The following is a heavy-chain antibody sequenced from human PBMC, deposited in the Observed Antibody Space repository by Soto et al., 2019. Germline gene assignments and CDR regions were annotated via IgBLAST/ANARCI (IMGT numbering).Heavy chain of an antibody. D-gene: IGHD1-20*01. Sequence: SGPTLVNPTQTLTLTWTCSGFSLSTRGVGVGWIRQPPGKALEWLALIYWDDDKRYSPSLRSRLTITKDTSKNQLVLTLTNMEPVDTATDDSAHIGISTGFTYGGRGTLGSV. CDR1: GFSLSTRGVG. J-gene: IGHJ4*02. CDR2: IYWDDDK. V-gene: IGHV2-5*02. CDR3: AHIGISTGFTY.